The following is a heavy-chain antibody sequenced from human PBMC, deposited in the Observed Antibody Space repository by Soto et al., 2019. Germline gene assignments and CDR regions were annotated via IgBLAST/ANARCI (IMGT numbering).Heavy chain of an antibody. D-gene: IGHD3-22*01. V-gene: IGHV3-21*01. CDR3: AREDSIIIPAVSDF. Sequence: SGGSLRLSCTVSGFAFNNYGINWVRQAPGKGLEWVSSISKSDYTYYSDSVKGRFTISRDNAKSSVSLQMNTLRVDDTAVYYCAREDSIIIPAVSDFWGQGTLVTVSS. CDR2: ISKSDYT. J-gene: IGHJ4*02. CDR1: GFAFNNYG.